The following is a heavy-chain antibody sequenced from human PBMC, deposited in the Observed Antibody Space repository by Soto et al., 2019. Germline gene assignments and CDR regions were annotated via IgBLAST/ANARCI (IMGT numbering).Heavy chain of an antibody. CDR1: GGSISSYY. D-gene: IGHD3-3*01. V-gene: IGHV4-59*08. Sequence: NPSETLSLTCTVSGGSISSYYWSWIRQPPGKGLEWIGYIYYSGSTNYNPSLKSRVTISLDTSKNQFSLKLSSVTAADTAVYYFAKHSKKPGDFDYYYGMDVWGQGTTVTVSS. J-gene: IGHJ6*02. CDR2: IYYSGST. CDR3: AKHSKKPGDFDYYYGMDV.